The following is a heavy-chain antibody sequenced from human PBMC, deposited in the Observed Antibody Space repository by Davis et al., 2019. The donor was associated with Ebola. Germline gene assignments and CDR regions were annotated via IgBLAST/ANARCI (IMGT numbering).Heavy chain of an antibody. J-gene: IGHJ6*02. V-gene: IGHV4-59*12. D-gene: IGHD3-3*01. Sequence: MPGGSLRLSCTVSGGSISSYYWSWIRQPPGKGLEWIGYIYYSGSTNYNPSLKSRVTISVDTSKNQFSLKLSSVTAADTAVYYCASGTIFGVADVWGQGTTVTVSS. CDR1: GGSISSYY. CDR2: IYYSGST. CDR3: ASGTIFGVADV.